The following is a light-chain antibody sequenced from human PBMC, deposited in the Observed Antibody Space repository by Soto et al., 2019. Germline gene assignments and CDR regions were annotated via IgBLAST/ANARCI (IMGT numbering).Light chain of an antibody. CDR1: QSVSSSSY. Sequence: EIVLTQSPGTLSLSPGERATLSCRASQSVSSSSYLAWYQQKPGQAPRLLIYGASSRATGIPDRFSGSGSATDVTLTISRLEPEDFAVYYCRQYGSSPSYTFGQGPKLEIK. CDR3: RQYGSSPSYT. V-gene: IGKV3-20*01. CDR2: GAS. J-gene: IGKJ2*01.